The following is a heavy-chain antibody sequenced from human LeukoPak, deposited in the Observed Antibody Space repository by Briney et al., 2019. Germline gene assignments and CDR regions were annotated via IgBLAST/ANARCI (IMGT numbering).Heavy chain of an antibody. V-gene: IGHV4-59*01. CDR2: IYYSGST. Sequence: PSETLSLTCTVSGGSISSYYWSWIRQPPGKGLEWIGYIYYSGSTNYNPSLKSRVTISVDTSKNQFSLKLSFVTAADTAVYYCARGGEGAFDIWGQGTMVTVSS. CDR3: ARGGEGAFDI. CDR1: GGSISSYY. J-gene: IGHJ3*02.